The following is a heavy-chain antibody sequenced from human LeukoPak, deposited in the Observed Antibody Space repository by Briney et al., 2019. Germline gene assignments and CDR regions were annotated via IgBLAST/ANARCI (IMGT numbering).Heavy chain of an antibody. J-gene: IGHJ4*02. CDR1: GFTFSNYE. Sequence: PGGSLRLSCTVSGFTFSNYEMNWVRQAPGKGLEWISYISASGRAMYYADSVKGRFTISRDNAKNSLYLQINSLRVEDTAVYFCVRDGYYDSSGYYYAYYFDYWGQGTLVTVSS. D-gene: IGHD3-22*01. V-gene: IGHV3-48*03. CDR3: VRDGYYDSSGYYYAYYFDY. CDR2: ISASGRAM.